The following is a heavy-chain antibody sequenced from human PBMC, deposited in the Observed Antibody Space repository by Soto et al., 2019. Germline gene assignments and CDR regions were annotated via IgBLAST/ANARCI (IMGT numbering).Heavy chain of an antibody. J-gene: IGHJ4*02. Sequence: QVQLVQSGAEVKKPGASVKVSCKASGYTFTSHGISWVRQAPGQGLEWMGWISAYNGNTNYAQKLQGRVTMTTDTXXSXAXXELRSVRADDTARYYCARYYYDGSGYYDCGGYFDYWGQGTLVTVSS. D-gene: IGHD3-22*01. CDR2: ISAYNGNT. CDR1: GYTFTSHG. CDR3: ARYYYDGSGYYDCGGYFDY. V-gene: IGHV1-18*01.